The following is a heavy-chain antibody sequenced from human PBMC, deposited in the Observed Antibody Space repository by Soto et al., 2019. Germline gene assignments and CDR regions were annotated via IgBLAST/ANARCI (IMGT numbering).Heavy chain of an antibody. CDR1: GYTFTDYY. CDR3: ARDSRGGYYYYGMDV. D-gene: IGHD3-10*01. J-gene: IGHJ6*01. Sequence: ASVKVSCKASGYTFTDYYMHWVRQAPGQGLEWMGWINPNSGDTNYAQKFQGWVAMTSDTSITTAHMELSRLTSDDTAVYYCARDSRGGYYYYGMDVWGQGTTVTVS. CDR2: INPNSGDT. V-gene: IGHV1-2*04.